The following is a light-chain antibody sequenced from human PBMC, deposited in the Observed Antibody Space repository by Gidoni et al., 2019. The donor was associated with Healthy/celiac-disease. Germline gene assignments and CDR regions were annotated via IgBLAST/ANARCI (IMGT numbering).Light chain of an antibody. CDR2: GAS. CDR3: QQYGSSPYT. CDR1: QSVSSSY. V-gene: IGKV3-20*01. Sequence: ESVLTQSPGTLSLSPGERANLACSASQSVSSSYLAWYQQKPGQAPRLLIYGASSRATGILDRFSGSGSGTDFTLTISILEPEDFAVYYCQQYGSSPYTFGQGTKLEIK. J-gene: IGKJ2*01.